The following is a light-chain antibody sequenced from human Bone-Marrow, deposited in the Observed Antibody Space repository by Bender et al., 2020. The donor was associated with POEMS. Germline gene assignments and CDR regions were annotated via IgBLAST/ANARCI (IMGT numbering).Light chain of an antibody. J-gene: IGLJ3*02. Sequence: QSALTQPRSVSGSPGQSVTISCTGTRSDVGGYTYVSWYQQHPGKAPKVIIHDINRRPSGVPDRFSGSRSGNTASLTISGLQAEDEADYYCCSYAASNTWLFGGGTKLTVL. V-gene: IGLV2-11*01. CDR1: RSDVGGYTY. CDR2: DIN. CDR3: CSYAASNTWL.